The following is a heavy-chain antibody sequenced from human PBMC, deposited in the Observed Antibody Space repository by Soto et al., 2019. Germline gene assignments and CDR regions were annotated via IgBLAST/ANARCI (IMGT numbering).Heavy chain of an antibody. D-gene: IGHD2-2*01. V-gene: IGHV4-34*01. CDR1: GGSFSGYY. J-gene: IGHJ6*02. CDR2: INHSGTT. CDR3: AKLDTSSRTSCSFYAMDV. Sequence: ADTLSLTCAVYGGSFSGYYWTWIRQPPGAGLEWIGEINHSGTTYYNPSLKSRVTISVDTSKNQLSLKLSSVTAADTAVYYCAKLDTSSRTSCSFYAMDVWGLGTTVTVSS.